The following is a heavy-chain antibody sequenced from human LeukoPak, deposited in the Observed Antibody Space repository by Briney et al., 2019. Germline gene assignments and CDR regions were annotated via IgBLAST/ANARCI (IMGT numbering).Heavy chain of an antibody. J-gene: IGHJ3*02. CDR2: INPSGGST. CDR1: GYTFTSYY. D-gene: IGHD7-27*01. CDR3: ASRTGDRSAAFDI. V-gene: IGHV1-46*01. Sequence: ASVKVSCEASGYTFTSYYMHWLRQAPGQGLEWMGIINPSGGSTSYAQKFQGRVTMTRDTSTSTVYMELSSLRSEDTAVYYCASRTGDRSAAFDIWGQGTMVTVSS.